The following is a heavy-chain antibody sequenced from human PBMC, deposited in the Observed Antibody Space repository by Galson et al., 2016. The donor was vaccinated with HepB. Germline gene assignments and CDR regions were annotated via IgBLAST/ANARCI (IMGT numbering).Heavy chain of an antibody. CDR1: GFTFSNHW. J-gene: IGHJ4*02. Sequence: SLRLSCAASGFTFSNHWMTWCRQAPGKGLEWVANIKQDGGEKYYVDSVKGRFTISRDNPKNSLYLQMSNLRAEDPAVYYCARGAGAGYWGQGTLVTVSS. V-gene: IGHV3-7*03. CDR2: IKQDGGEK. CDR3: ARGAGAGY. D-gene: IGHD3-10*01.